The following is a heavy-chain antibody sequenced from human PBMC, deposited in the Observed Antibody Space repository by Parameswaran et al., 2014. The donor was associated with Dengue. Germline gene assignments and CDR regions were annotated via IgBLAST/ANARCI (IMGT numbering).Heavy chain of an antibody. CDR2: ISSSGSTI. V-gene: IGHV3-11*01. Sequence: KGLEWVSYISSSGSTIYYADSVKGRFTISRDNAKNSLYLQMNSLRAEDTAVYYCARSNGDYFDYWGQGTLVTVSS. D-gene: IGHD2-8*01. J-gene: IGHJ4*02. CDR3: ARSNGDYFDY.